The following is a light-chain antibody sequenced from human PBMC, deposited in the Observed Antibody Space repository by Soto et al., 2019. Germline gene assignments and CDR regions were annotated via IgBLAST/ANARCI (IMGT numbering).Light chain of an antibody. CDR2: DAS. V-gene: IGKV3-20*01. J-gene: IGKJ1*01. Sequence: EIVVTLSPRPVFLSTGERATLSCRASQSVSRNYVAWYQQKPGQPPRLLIYDASTRATGIPDRFSGSGSGADFTLTINRLEPEDFAVYYCQQYGSSGTFGQGTKVDIK. CDR3: QQYGSSGT. CDR1: QSVSRNY.